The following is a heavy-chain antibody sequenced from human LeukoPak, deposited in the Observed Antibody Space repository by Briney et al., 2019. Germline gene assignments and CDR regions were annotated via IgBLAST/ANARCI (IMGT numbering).Heavy chain of an antibody. CDR3: ARDRKDCGSGSYSDYYYYGMDV. CDR1: GGSISSYY. D-gene: IGHD3-10*01. CDR2: IYTSGST. Sequence: PSETLSLTCTVSGGSISSYYWSWIRQPAGKGLEWIGRIYTSGSTNYNPSLKSRVTMSVDTSKNQFSLKLSSVTAADTAVYYCARDRKDCGSGSYSDYYYYGMDVWGQGTTVTVSS. V-gene: IGHV4-4*07. J-gene: IGHJ6*02.